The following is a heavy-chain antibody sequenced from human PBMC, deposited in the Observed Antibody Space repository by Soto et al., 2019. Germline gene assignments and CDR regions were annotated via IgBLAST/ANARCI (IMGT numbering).Heavy chain of an antibody. Sequence: SETLSLTCTVSGDSLTSSSYYWGWIRQPPGKGLECIGNIYYDGNTYYNPSLKSRVTISLDTSKNQFSLRLNSVTAADTAVYYCARPRGRYITSHALDIWGQGTMVP. CDR3: ARPRGRYITSHALDI. D-gene: IGHD3-10*01. V-gene: IGHV4-39*01. CDR2: IYYDGNT. CDR1: GDSLTSSSYY. J-gene: IGHJ3*02.